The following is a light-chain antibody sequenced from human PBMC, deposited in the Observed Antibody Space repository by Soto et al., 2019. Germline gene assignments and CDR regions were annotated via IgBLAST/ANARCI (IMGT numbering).Light chain of an antibody. V-gene: IGKV3-11*01. Sequence: EIVMTQSPATLSVSPCERATLSASASQSVSSYLAWYQQKPGQAPRLLIYDASSRATGIPARFSGGGSGTDFTLTISSLEPEDFAVYYCQQRSDWPWTFGQGTKVDIK. CDR3: QQRSDWPWT. J-gene: IGKJ1*01. CDR2: DAS. CDR1: QSVSSY.